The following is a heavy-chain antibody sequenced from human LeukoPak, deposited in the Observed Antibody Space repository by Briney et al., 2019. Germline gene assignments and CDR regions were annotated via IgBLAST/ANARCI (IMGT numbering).Heavy chain of an antibody. V-gene: IGHV1-2*02. D-gene: IGHD5/OR15-5a*01. J-gene: IGHJ5*02. CDR1: GYTFTGYY. Sequence: ASVKVSCKASGYTFTGYYMHWVRQAPGQGLEWMGWINPNSGGTNYAQKFQGRVTMTRDTSISTAYMELRSLRSDDTAVYYCARDGLPGGNNWFDPWGQGTLVTVSS. CDR3: ARDGLPGGNNWFDP. CDR2: INPNSGGT.